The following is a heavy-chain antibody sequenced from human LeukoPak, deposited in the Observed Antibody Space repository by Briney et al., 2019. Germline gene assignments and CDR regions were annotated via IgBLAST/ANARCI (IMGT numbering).Heavy chain of an antibody. CDR2: INHSGST. D-gene: IGHD4-23*01. CDR3: ARGDSTVTPKYFQY. J-gene: IGHJ1*01. V-gene: IGHV4-39*07. Sequence: NSSETLSLTCTVSGGSISSSSYYWGWIRQPPGKGLEWIGEINHSGSTNYNPSLKSRVTISVDTSKNQFSLKLSSVTAADTAVYYCARGDSTVTPKYFQYWGQGTLVTVSS. CDR1: GGSISSSSYY.